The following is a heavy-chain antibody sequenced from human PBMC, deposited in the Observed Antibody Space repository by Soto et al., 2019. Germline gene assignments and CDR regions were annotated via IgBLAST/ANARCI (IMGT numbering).Heavy chain of an antibody. CDR3: ARDQKDLGYCTNGVCPTGWFDP. D-gene: IGHD2-8*01. CDR1: GGSISSGGYY. CDR2: IYYSGST. Sequence: PSETLSVTCTVSGGSISSGGYYWSWIRQHPGKSLEWIGYIYYSGSTYYNPSLKSRVTISVDTSKNQFSLKLSSVTAADTAVYYCARDQKDLGYCTNGVCPTGWFDPWGQGTLVTVSS. J-gene: IGHJ5*02. V-gene: IGHV4-31*03.